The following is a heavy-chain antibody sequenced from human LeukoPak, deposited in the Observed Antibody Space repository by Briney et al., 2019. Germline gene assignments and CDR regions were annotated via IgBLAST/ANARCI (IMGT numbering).Heavy chain of an antibody. CDR2: MCGTAGCT. CDR1: GFTFYMYA. D-gene: IGHD3-22*01. J-gene: IGHJ5*01. Sequence: GGSLRLSCQASGFTFYMYAMSWVRQAPGKGLEWVASMCGTAGCTFYPDCVTGRFTISRDNSKNVLYLRMNSLTAEDTAIYYCAKDRPNFHENSGHYYRRDGDSWGQGTLVTVSS. V-gene: IGHV3-23*01. CDR3: AKDRPNFHENSGHYYRRDGDS.